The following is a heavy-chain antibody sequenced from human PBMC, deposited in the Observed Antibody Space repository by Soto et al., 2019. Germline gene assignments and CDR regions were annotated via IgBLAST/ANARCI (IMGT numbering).Heavy chain of an antibody. J-gene: IGHJ5*02. D-gene: IGHD6-13*01. CDR2: ISAYNGNT. CDR1: GYTFTSYG. V-gene: IGHV1-18*01. Sequence: QVQLVQSGAEVKKPGASVKVSCKASGYTFTSYGISWVRQAPGQGLEWMGWISAYNGNTNYAQKLQGRVTMTTDTXTXXAYIELTSPRSDDTAVYYCAREASSSWCAHNWFDPWGQGTLVTVSS. CDR3: AREASSSWCAHNWFDP.